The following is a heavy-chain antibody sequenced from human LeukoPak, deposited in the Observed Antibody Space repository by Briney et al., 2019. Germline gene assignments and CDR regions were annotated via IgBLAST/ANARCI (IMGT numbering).Heavy chain of an antibody. J-gene: IGHJ4*02. CDR1: GFTFSSYA. V-gene: IGHV3-30*04. CDR3: ARGDCSSTSCYFDY. CDR2: ISYDGSNK. Sequence: GGSLRLSCAASGFTFSSYAMHWVRQAPGKGLEWVAVISYDGSNKYYADSVKGRFTTSRDNSKNTLYLQMNSLRAEDTAVYYCARGDCSSTSCYFDYWGQGTLVTVSS. D-gene: IGHD2-2*01.